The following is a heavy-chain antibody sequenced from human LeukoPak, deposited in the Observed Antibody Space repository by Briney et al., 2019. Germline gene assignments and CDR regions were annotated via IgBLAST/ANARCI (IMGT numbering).Heavy chain of an antibody. CDR2: ISYDGSYK. D-gene: IGHD5-12*01. CDR1: GFTFSNYG. CDR3: AKGYSGYDYAFDI. J-gene: IGHJ3*02. Sequence: GGSLRLSCAASGFTFSNYGIHWVRQAPGKGLEWVAVISYDGSYKYYADSVKGRFTISRDNSKNTLYLQMNSLRVEDTAVYYCAKGYSGYDYAFDIWGQGTMVTVSS. V-gene: IGHV3-30*18.